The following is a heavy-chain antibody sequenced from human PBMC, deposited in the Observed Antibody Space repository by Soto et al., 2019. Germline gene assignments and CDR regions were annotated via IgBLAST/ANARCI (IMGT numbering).Heavy chain of an antibody. J-gene: IGHJ4*02. CDR3: AKDLTSTSRTPEL. CDR2: ISDSGGST. V-gene: IGHV3-23*01. Sequence: LRLSCAASGFTFSSYAMSWVRQAPGKGLEWVSAISDSGGSTYYADSMKGRFTISRDNSKNTLYLQMNSLRAEDTAIYYCAKDLTSTSRTPELWGQGTLVTVSS. CDR1: GFTFSSYA. D-gene: IGHD2-2*01.